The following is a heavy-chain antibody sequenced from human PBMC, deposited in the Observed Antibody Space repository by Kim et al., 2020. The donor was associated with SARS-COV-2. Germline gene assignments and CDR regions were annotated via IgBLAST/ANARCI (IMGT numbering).Heavy chain of an antibody. Sequence: ASVKVSCKASGYTFTSYGISWVRQAPGQGLEWMGWISAYNGNTNYAQKLQGRVTMTTDTSTSTAYMELRSLRSDDTAVYYCARALVDIVATGGIDYWGQGTLVTVSS. D-gene: IGHD5-12*01. V-gene: IGHV1-18*01. J-gene: IGHJ4*02. CDR1: GYTFTSYG. CDR2: ISAYNGNT. CDR3: ARALVDIVATGGIDY.